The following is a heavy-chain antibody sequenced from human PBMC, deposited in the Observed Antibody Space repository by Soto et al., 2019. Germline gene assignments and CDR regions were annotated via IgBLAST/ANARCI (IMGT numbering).Heavy chain of an antibody. CDR1: GGTFSSYA. J-gene: IGHJ6*02. V-gene: IGHV1-69*13. Sequence: SVKVSCKASGGTFSSYAISWVRQAPGQGXEWMGGIIPIFGTANYAQKFQGRVTITADESTSTAYMELSSLRSEDTAVYYCARGGKYSNSYVAYYYYYGMDVWGQGTTVTVSS. CDR3: ARGGKYSNSYVAYYYYYGMDV. D-gene: IGHD6-6*01. CDR2: IIPIFGTA.